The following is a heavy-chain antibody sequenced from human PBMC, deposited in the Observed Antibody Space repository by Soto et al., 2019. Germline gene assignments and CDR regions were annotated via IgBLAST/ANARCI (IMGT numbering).Heavy chain of an antibody. J-gene: IGHJ6*02. Sequence: VQLVESGGGVVQPGRSLRLSCAASGFTFSSYGMHWVRQAPGKGLEWVAVISYDGSNKYYADSVKGRFTISRDNSKNTLYLQMNSLRAEDTAVYYCAKPMPPKYCSGGSCYPDHLYYYYYGMDVWGQGTTVTVSS. CDR1: GFTFSSYG. D-gene: IGHD2-15*01. V-gene: IGHV3-30*18. CDR3: AKPMPPKYCSGGSCYPDHLYYYYYGMDV. CDR2: ISYDGSNK.